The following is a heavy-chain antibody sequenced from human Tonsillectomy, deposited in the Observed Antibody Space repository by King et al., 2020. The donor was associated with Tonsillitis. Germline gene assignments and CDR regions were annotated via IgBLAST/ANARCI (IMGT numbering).Heavy chain of an antibody. V-gene: IGHV3-7*03. CDR2: MNQDGSDT. CDR3: ARDIPYPGSFLYFDF. CDR1: GFTFGNYW. J-gene: IGHJ4*02. Sequence: QLVQSGGGLVQPGGSLGLSCAGSGFTFGNYWMTWVRQAPGQGLEWVANMNQDGSDTYYVDSVKGRFTISRDNAKNSLYLQLNNLGVEDTAVYYCARDIPYPGSFLYFDFWGQGTLVTVSS. D-gene: IGHD3-10*01.